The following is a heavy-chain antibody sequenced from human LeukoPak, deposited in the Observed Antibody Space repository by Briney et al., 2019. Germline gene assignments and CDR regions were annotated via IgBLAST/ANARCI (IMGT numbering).Heavy chain of an antibody. CDR2: INPNSGGT. CDR3: ARVLRRGGGSCYGY. J-gene: IGHJ4*02. Sequence: ASVKVSCKASGYTFTGYYMHWVRQAPGQGLEWMGWINPNSGGTNYAQKFQGRVTMTRDPSISTAYMELSRLRSDDTAVYYCARVLRRGGGSCYGYWGQGTLVTVSS. CDR1: GYTFTGYY. V-gene: IGHV1-2*02. D-gene: IGHD2-15*01.